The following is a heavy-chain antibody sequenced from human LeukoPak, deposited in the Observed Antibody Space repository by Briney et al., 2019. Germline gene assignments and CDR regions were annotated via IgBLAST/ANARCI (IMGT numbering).Heavy chain of an antibody. CDR3: ARGGGWLGRWRVYYFDY. CDR2: ISAYNGNT. V-gene: IGHV1-18*01. J-gene: IGHJ4*02. CDR1: GYTFTSYG. Sequence: GASVTVSFTASGYTFTSYGISWVRQAPGQGLEWMGWISAYNGNTNYAQKLQGRVTMTTDTSTSTAYMGLRSLRSDDTAVYYCARGGGWLGRWRVYYFDYWGQGTLVTVSS. D-gene: IGHD6-19*01.